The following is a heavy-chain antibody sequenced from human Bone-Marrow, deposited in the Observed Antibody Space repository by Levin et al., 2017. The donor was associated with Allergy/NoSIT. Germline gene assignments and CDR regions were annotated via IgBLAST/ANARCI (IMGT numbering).Heavy chain of an antibody. CDR1: GLTLRGYA. Sequence: PGGSLRLSCAASGLTLRGYAMHWVRQAPGKGLEWVAVISYDGSNKYSADSVKGRFTISRENSKNTVYLQMNSLRVEDTAVYYCARDPAYYASSGWGYFDYWGQGTLVTVSS. CDR3: ARDPAYYASSGWGYFDY. V-gene: IGHV3-30-3*01. D-gene: IGHD3-22*01. CDR2: ISYDGSNK. J-gene: IGHJ4*02.